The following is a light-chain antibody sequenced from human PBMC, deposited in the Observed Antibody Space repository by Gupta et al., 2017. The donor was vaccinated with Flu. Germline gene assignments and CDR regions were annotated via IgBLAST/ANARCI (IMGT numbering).Light chain of an antibody. Sequence: DIVMTQSPDSLAVSLGERDTINCKSSQSVLYSSNDKNYLTLYQQKPGQPPKLLIYGASTRECGFPYRFSGSGSETDFTLTISSLQAEDVAVYYCQQEDSTPFTFGQGTKLDIK. CDR1: QSVLYSSNDKNY. CDR2: GAS. V-gene: IGKV4-1*01. J-gene: IGKJ2*01. CDR3: QQEDSTPFT.